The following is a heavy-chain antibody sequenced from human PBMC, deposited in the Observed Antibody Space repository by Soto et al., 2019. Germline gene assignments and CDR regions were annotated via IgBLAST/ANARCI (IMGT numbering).Heavy chain of an antibody. D-gene: IGHD6-13*01. V-gene: IGHV3-21*01. CDR2: ISSSSSYI. J-gene: IGHJ6*02. Sequence: PGGSLRLSCAASGFTFSSYSMNWVRQAPGKGREWVSSISSSSSYIYYADSVKGRFTISRDNAKNSLYLQMNSLRAEDTAVYYCANGKLAAAGYYYYYGMDVWGQGTTVTVSS. CDR3: ANGKLAAAGYYYYYGMDV. CDR1: GFTFSSYS.